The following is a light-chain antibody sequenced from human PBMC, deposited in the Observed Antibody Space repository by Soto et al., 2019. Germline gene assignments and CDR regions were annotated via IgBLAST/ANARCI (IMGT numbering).Light chain of an antibody. CDR2: EVS. V-gene: IGLV2-14*01. CDR3: SSYTSDRGV. J-gene: IGLJ1*01. Sequence: QSALTQPASVSGSPGQSITISCTGTNSDVGGYNFVSWYQQHPGKAPKLMIFEVSNRPSGVSDRFSGSKSGNTASLTISGLQAEDEADYYCSSYTSDRGVFGTGTKLPS. CDR1: NSDVGGYNF.